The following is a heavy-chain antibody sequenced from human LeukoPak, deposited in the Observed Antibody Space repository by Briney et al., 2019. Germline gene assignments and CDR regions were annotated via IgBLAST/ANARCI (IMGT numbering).Heavy chain of an antibody. J-gene: IGHJ4*02. CDR3: ARGVVVPAGTDY. CDR2: IKQDGSEK. V-gene: IGHV3-7*01. D-gene: IGHD2-2*01. Sequence: PGGSLRLPCAASGFTFSNYWMTWVRQAPGKGLEWVANIKQDGSEKKYMDSVKGRFTISRDNAKNSLYLQMNSLRAEDTAVYYCARGVVVPAGTDYWGQGILVTVSS. CDR1: GFTFSNYW.